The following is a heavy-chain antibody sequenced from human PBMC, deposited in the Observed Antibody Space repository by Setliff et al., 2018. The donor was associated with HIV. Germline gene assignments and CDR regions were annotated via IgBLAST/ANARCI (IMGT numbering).Heavy chain of an antibody. J-gene: IGHJ4*02. V-gene: IGHV4-34*01. CDR3: ARKVGGDFDY. CDR1: GGSFTNFY. D-gene: IGHD2-2*01. CDR2: INHSGIT. Sequence: SETLSLTCVVYGGSFTNFYWSWIRQPPGKGLECIGEINHSGITNYDPSLKSRVTISVDTSKNQFSLKLSSVTAADTAVYFCARKVGGDFDYWGQGTLVTVSS.